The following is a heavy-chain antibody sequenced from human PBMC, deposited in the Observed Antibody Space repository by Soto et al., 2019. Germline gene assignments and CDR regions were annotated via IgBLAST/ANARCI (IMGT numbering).Heavy chain of an antibody. Sequence: ASVKVSCKTSGYSFTSYTIHWLRQAPGQRLEWMGWINTGNDNTKYSQKFQGRVTITRDTSASTAYTEVSSLTSEDTAVYYCARGSDFGESVDSWGQGTLVTVSS. CDR2: INTGNDNT. CDR3: ARGSDFGESVDS. D-gene: IGHD4-17*01. J-gene: IGHJ4*02. CDR1: GYSFTSYT. V-gene: IGHV1-3*04.